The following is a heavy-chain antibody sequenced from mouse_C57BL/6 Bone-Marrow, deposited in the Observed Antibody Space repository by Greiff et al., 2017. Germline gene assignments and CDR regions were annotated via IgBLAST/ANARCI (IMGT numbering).Heavy chain of an antibody. V-gene: IGHV7-3*01. CDR2: FTNKANGYTT. CDR3: AIYWREGYYGSSVDY. CDR1: GFTFTDYY. D-gene: IGHD1-1*01. J-gene: IGHJ2*01. Sequence: EVQLPESGGGLVQPGGSLSLSCAASGFTFTDYYMSWVSQPPGTALQWLGFFTNKANGYTTEYSASVTGRFTISRDNSQSILYLQMKALRAEDIATYYRAIYWREGYYGSSVDYWGQGTTLTGSS.